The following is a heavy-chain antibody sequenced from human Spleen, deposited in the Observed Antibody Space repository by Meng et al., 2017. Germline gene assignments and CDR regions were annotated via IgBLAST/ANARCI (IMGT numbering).Heavy chain of an antibody. D-gene: IGHD5-18*01. CDR3: ASIQLWFTNDAFDI. CDR1: GFTFSSYA. CDR2: ISGSGGTT. J-gene: IGHJ3*02. Sequence: GESLKISCAASGFTFSSYAMNWVRQVPGKGLEWVSSISGSGGTTYYADSVKGRFTISRDNSKNTLYLQMNSLRAEDTAIYYCASIQLWFTNDAFDIWGQGTMVTVSS. V-gene: IGHV3-23*01.